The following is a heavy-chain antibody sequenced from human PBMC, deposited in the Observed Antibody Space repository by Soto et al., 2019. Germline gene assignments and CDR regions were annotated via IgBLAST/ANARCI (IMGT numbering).Heavy chain of an antibody. V-gene: IGHV3-30*03. CDR1: GFTFISYG. CDR2: ISYDGSNK. J-gene: IGHJ4*02. CDR3: TLSVGATSGFDY. Sequence: PWGSLRLSCASSGFTFISYGMHWVRQAPGKGLEWVAVISYDGSNKYYADSVKGRFTISRDNSKNTLYLQMNSLRAEDTAVYYCTLSVGATSGFDYWGQGTLVTVSS. D-gene: IGHD1-26*01.